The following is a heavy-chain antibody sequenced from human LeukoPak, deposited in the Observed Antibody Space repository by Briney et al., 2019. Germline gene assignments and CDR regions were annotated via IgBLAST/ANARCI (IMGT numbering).Heavy chain of an antibody. CDR1: GDSISSSNCY. CDR2: IYFSGGT. Sequence: PSETLSLTCTVSGDSISSSNCYWGWIRQPPGKGLEWIGSIYFSGGTYYNASLKSRVTISVDTSKNQFSLKLSSVTAADTAVYYCARERAYYYYYYMDVWGKGTTVTVSS. CDR3: ARERAYYYYYYMDV. J-gene: IGHJ6*03. V-gene: IGHV4-39*07.